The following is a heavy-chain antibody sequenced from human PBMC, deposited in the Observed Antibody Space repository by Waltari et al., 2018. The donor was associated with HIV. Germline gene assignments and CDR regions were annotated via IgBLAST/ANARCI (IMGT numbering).Heavy chain of an antibody. V-gene: IGHV3-15*07. D-gene: IGHD1-20*01. CDR1: AITFNSAR. CDR3: TTDYKD. Sequence: VHLMESAGGLVKPGGYVSVSCVASAITFNSARMTWIRQAPGKGLGWVGRIKSKDEGETTDYGPLVKGRFTISRDNSKSTVYLQVNSLKVGDTATYFWTTDYKDWGRGTLVTVSS. CDR2: IKSKDEGETT. J-gene: IGHJ4*02.